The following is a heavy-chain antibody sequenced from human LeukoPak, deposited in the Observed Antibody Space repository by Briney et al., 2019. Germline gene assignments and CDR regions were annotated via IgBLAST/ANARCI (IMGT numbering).Heavy chain of an antibody. D-gene: IGHD6-13*01. Sequence: SETLSLTCTVSGGSISSYYWSWIRQPPGKGLEWIGYIYCSGSTNYNPSLKSRVTISVDTSKNQFSLKLSSVTAADTAVYYCARHRSSSWFDFDYWGQGTLVTVSS. J-gene: IGHJ4*02. CDR3: ARHRSSSWFDFDY. CDR1: GGSISSYY. CDR2: IYCSGST. V-gene: IGHV4-59*08.